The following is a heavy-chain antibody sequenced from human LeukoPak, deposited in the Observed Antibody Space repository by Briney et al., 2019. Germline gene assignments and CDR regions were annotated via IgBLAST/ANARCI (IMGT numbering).Heavy chain of an antibody. D-gene: IGHD3-22*01. V-gene: IGHV3-21*01. Sequence: PEGSLRLSCAASGFTFSSYSMNWVRQAPGKGLEWVSSISSSSSYIYYADSVKGRFTISRDNAKNSLYLQMNSLRAEDTAVYYCARDREVGSSGYYFDYWGQGTLVTVSS. CDR1: GFTFSSYS. CDR2: ISSSSSYI. CDR3: ARDREVGSSGYYFDY. J-gene: IGHJ4*02.